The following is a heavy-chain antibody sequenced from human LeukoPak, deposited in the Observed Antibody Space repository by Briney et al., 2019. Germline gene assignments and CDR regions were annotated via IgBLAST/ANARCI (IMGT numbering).Heavy chain of an antibody. CDR1: GYTFTSYY. D-gene: IGHD3-3*01. Sequence: GASVKVSCKASGYTFTSYYMHWVRQAPGQGLELMGWINPNSGGTNYAQKFQGRVTMTRDTSISTAYMELSRLRSDDTAVYYCARGNGFWSGPYADYWGQGTLITVSS. V-gene: IGHV1-2*02. CDR2: INPNSGGT. J-gene: IGHJ4*02. CDR3: ARGNGFWSGPYADY.